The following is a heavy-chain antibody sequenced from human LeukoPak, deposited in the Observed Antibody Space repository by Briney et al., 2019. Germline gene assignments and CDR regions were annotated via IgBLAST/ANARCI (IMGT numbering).Heavy chain of an antibody. CDR3: AGGFDSSKMGY. Sequence: SQTLSLTCTVSGGSISSGGHYWIWPRQHPGKGLVWIGCMYDSRFTYYNPSLESRVTISVDSSKNQLSLMLSSVSAADTAVYYCAGGFDSSKMGYWGQGSLVTVSS. J-gene: IGHJ4*02. CDR2: MYDSRFT. D-gene: IGHD6-13*01. V-gene: IGHV4-31*03. CDR1: GGSISSGGHY.